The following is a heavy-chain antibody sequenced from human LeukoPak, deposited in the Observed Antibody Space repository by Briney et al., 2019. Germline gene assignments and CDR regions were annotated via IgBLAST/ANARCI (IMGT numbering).Heavy chain of an antibody. Sequence: GGSLRLSCAASGFTFSSYAMSWVRQAPGKGLEWVSAISGSGGSTYYADSVKGRFTISRDNSKNTLYLQMNSLRAEDTAVYYCAKIPKVTIFGVVIIGWFDPWGQGTLVTVSS. D-gene: IGHD3-3*01. CDR1: GFTFSSYA. CDR2: ISGSGGST. CDR3: AKIPKVTIFGVVIIGWFDP. J-gene: IGHJ5*02. V-gene: IGHV3-23*01.